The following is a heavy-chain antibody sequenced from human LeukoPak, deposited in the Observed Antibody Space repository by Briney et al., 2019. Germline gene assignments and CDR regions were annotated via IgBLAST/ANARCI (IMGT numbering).Heavy chain of an antibody. CDR1: GFTFSSYS. CDR2: ISSSSSTI. CDR3: AKEQWLAQSAYFDF. D-gene: IGHD6-19*01. V-gene: IGHV3-48*01. Sequence: GGSLRLSCAASGFTFSSYSMNWVRQAPGKGLEWVSYISSSSSTIYYADSVKGRFTISRDNSKNTLYLQMNSLRAEDTAVYYCAKEQWLAQSAYFDFWGQGTLVIVSS. J-gene: IGHJ4*02.